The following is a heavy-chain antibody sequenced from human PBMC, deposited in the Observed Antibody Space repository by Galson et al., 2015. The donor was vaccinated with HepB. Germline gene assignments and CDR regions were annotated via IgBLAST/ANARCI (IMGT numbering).Heavy chain of an antibody. CDR3: ARVKRGEWYSYYYYGMDV. V-gene: IGHV3-7*05. CDR1: GFIFSTYW. J-gene: IGHJ6*02. D-gene: IGHD3-10*01. Sequence: SLRLSCAASGFIFSTYWMNWVRQAPGKELEWVANIKEDGSEKNCVDSVKGRFTISRDNAKNSLYLQMNSLRAEDTAVYYCARVKRGEWYSYYYYGMDVWGQGTTVTVSS. CDR2: IKEDGSEK.